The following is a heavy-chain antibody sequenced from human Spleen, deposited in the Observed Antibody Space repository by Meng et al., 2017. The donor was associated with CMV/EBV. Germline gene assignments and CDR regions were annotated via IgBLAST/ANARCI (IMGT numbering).Heavy chain of an antibody. CDR1: GGSISSSSYY. CDR3: ARDRGWLQLLWYFDL. CDR2: IYYSGST. Sequence: RRQEPGPGLVKPSQTPSLTCTVSGGSISSSSYYWGWIRQPPGKGLEWIGSIYYSGSTYYNPSLKSRVTISVDTSKNQFSLKLSSVTAADTAVYYCARDRGWLQLLWYFDLWGRGTLVTVSS. V-gene: IGHV4-39*07. J-gene: IGHJ2*01. D-gene: IGHD5-24*01.